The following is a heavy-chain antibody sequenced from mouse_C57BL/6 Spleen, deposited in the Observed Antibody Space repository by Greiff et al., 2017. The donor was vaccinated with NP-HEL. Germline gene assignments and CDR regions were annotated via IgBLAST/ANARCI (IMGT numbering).Heavy chain of an antibody. CDR2: ISSGGSYT. D-gene: IGHD2-10*02. Sequence: EVQLVESGGDLVKPGGSLKLSCAASGFTFSSYGMSWVRQTPDKRLEWVATISSGGSYTYYPDSVKGRFTISRDNAKNTLYLQMSSLKSEDTAMYYCARHEALVDYWGQGTTLTVSS. CDR1: GFTFSSYG. V-gene: IGHV5-6*01. CDR3: ARHEALVDY. J-gene: IGHJ2*01.